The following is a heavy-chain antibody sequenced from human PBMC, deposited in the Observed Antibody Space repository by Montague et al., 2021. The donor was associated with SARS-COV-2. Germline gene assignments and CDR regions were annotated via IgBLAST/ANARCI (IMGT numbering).Heavy chain of an antibody. Sequence: SETLSLTCSVTGFPISSGNHWGWIRQSPGKGPEWIGSIYNSGFTYYNPSLRSRVSISGDTSKNQFYLRLSSLTAADTAVYYCVRVSYDYDRDDQSLGGFDPWGQGSLVTVSS. J-gene: IGHJ5*02. D-gene: IGHD3-22*01. CDR2: IYNSGFT. CDR3: VRVSYDYDRDDQSLGGFDP. CDR1: GFPISSGNH. V-gene: IGHV4-38-2*02.